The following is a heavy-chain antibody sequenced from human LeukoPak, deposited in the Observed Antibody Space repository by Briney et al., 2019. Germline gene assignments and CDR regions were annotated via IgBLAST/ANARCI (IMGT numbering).Heavy chain of an antibody. Sequence: ASVKVSCKASGYTFTSYGISWVRQAPGQGLGWMGWISAYNGNTNYAQNLQGRVTMTTDTSTRTVYMELRSLRSDDTAVYYCAREDYCSGGSCYEGAVDYWGQGTLVTVSS. J-gene: IGHJ4*02. CDR3: AREDYCSGGSCYEGAVDY. V-gene: IGHV1-18*04. CDR1: GYTFTSYG. CDR2: ISAYNGNT. D-gene: IGHD2-15*01.